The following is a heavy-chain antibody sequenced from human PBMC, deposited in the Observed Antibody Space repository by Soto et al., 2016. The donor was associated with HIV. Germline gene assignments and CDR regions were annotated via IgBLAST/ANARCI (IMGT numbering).Heavy chain of an antibody. CDR3: VRGDSGSYSGWFDP. CDR2: ITGSGGNR. CDR1: GFTFSSYA. D-gene: IGHD1-26*01. V-gene: IGHV3-23*01. Sequence: EVQLLESGGGLVQPGGSLRLSCAASGFTFSSYAMRWVRQAPGKGLEWVSTITGSGGNRYYADSVKGRFTISRDYSKNTLFLQMNSLRAEDTAVYYCVRGDSGSYSGWFDPWGQETLVTVSS. J-gene: IGHJ5*02.